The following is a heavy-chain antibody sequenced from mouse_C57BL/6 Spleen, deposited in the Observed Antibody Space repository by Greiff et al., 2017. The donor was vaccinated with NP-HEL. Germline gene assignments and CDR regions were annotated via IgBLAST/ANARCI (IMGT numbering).Heavy chain of an antibody. Sequence: EVMLVESGGGLVKPGGSLKLSCAASGFTFSDYGMHWVRQAPEKGLEWVAYISSGSSTIYYADTVKGRFTISRDNATNTLFLQMTSLRSEDTAMYYCARPVTTVVADYAMDYWGQGTSVTVSS. J-gene: IGHJ4*01. V-gene: IGHV5-17*01. CDR3: ARPVTTVVADYAMDY. CDR1: GFTFSDYG. CDR2: ISSGSSTI. D-gene: IGHD1-1*01.